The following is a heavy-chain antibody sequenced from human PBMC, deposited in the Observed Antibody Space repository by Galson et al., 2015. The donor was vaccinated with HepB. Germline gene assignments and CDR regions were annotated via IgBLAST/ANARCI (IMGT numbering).Heavy chain of an antibody. CDR3: ARHTAAGYFDP. J-gene: IGHJ5*02. CDR2: ISSTSSTM. D-gene: IGHD6-25*01. Sequence: SLRLSCAASGFTLSIHSMNWVRQAPGKGLEWVSYISSTSSTMYYADSVKGRFTISRDNAKNSLYLQMNSLRVEDTAVYYCARHTAAGYFDPWGQGTLVTVSS. CDR1: GFTLSIHS. V-gene: IGHV3-48*04.